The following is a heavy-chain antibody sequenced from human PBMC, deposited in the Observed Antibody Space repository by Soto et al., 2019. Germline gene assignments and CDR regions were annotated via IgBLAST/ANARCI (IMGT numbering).Heavy chain of an antibody. CDR3: ASSRGGYCSGGSCYVELDY. CDR1: GYTFTSYG. CDR2: ISAYNGNT. V-gene: IGHV1-18*01. J-gene: IGHJ4*02. Sequence: QVQLVQSGAGVKKPGASVKVSCKASGYTFTSYGISWVRQAPGQGLEWMGWISAYNGNTNYAQKLQGRVTMTTDTSTSTAYMELRSLRSDDTAVYYCASSRGGYCSGGSCYVELDYWGQGTLVTVSS. D-gene: IGHD2-15*01.